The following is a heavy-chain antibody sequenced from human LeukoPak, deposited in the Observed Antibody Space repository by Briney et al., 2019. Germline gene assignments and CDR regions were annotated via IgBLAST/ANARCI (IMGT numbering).Heavy chain of an antibody. CDR1: GGSISSSSYY. D-gene: IGHD3-22*01. V-gene: IGHV4-39*07. CDR3: ASLDYYDSSGYYFYYMDV. J-gene: IGHJ6*03. CDR2: IYYSGST. Sequence: PSETLSLTCTVSGGSISSSSYYWGWIRQPPGKGLEWIGSIYYSGSTYYNPSLKSRVTISVDTSKNQFSLKLSSVTAADTAVYYCASLDYYDSSGYYFYYMDVWGKGTTVTVSS.